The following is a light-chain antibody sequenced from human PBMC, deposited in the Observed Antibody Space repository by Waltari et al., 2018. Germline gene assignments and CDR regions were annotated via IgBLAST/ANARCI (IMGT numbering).Light chain of an antibody. Sequence: EIVLTQSPATLSLSPGERATLSCRASQSVSSYLAWYQQKPGQALRLLIYDASNRATGIPARFSGSGSGTDFTLTISSLEPEDFAVYYCQQRSNWPLTFGGGTKVGIK. J-gene: IGKJ4*01. V-gene: IGKV3-11*01. CDR2: DAS. CDR1: QSVSSY. CDR3: QQRSNWPLT.